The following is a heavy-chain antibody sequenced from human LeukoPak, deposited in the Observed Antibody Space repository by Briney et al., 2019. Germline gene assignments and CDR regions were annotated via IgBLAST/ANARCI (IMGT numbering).Heavy chain of an antibody. V-gene: IGHV4-59*08. D-gene: IGHD3-10*01. CDR1: GGSINSYY. CDR2: IHYTGST. J-gene: IGHJ4*02. CDR3: ARHAQAGCAHFDC. Sequence: KPSETLSLTCTVPGGSINSYYWSWIRQPPGKGLEWIGYIHYTGSTNYNPSLESRVTISANTSKNQFSLHLSSMTAADTAAKYFARHAQAGCAHFDCWGQGTLVTVSS.